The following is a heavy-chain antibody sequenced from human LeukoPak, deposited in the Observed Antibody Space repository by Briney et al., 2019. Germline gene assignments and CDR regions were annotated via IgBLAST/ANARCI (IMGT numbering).Heavy chain of an antibody. Sequence: GGSLRLSCAASGFTFSSYSMNWVRQAPGKGREWVSSISSSSSYIYYADSVKGRFTISRDNSKNTLYLQMNSLRAEDTAVYYCAREVGDGYNLFDYWGQGTLVTVSS. J-gene: IGHJ4*02. D-gene: IGHD5-24*01. CDR3: AREVGDGYNLFDY. CDR1: GFTFSSYS. CDR2: ISSSSSYI. V-gene: IGHV3-21*04.